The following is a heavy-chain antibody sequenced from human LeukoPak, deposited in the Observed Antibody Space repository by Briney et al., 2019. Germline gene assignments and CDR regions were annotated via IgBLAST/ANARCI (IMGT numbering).Heavy chain of an antibody. J-gene: IGHJ4*02. CDR3: ARDNPWLVRDQYYFDY. V-gene: IGHV3-48*04. CDR2: ISSSSSTI. Sequence: PGGSLRLSCAASGFTFSSYSMNWVRQAPGKGLEWVSYISSSSSTIYYADSVKGRFAISRDNAKNSLYLQMNSLRAEDTAVYYCARDNPWLVRDQYYFDYWGQGTQVTVSS. D-gene: IGHD6-19*01. CDR1: GFTFSSYS.